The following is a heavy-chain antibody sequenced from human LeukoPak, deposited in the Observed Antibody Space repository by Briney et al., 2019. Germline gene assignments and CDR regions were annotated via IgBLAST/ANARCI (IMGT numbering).Heavy chain of an antibody. V-gene: IGHV4-34*01. Sequence: PSETLSLTCAVYGGSFSGYYWSWIRQPPGKGLEWIGEINHSGSTNYNPSLKSRVTISVDTSKNQFSLKLSSVTAADTAVYYCARDWRAWGQGTLVTVSS. J-gene: IGHJ5*02. CDR2: INHSGST. CDR1: GGSFSGYY. CDR3: ARDWRA.